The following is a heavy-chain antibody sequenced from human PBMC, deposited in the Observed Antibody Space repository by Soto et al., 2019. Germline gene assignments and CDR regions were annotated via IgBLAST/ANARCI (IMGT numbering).Heavy chain of an antibody. CDR3: ATNIVVVPAAMAWFDP. J-gene: IGHJ5*02. Sequence: GASVKVSCKVSGYTLTELSMHWVRQAPGKGLEWMGGFDPEDGKTIYAQKFQGRVTMTEDTSTDTAYMELSSLRSEDTAVYYCATNIVVVPAAMAWFDPWGQGTLVTVSS. D-gene: IGHD2-2*01. CDR1: GYTLTELS. V-gene: IGHV1-24*01. CDR2: FDPEDGKT.